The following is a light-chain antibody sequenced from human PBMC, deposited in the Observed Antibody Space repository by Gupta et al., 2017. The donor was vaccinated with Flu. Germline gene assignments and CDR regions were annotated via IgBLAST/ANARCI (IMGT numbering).Light chain of an antibody. J-gene: IGKJ1*01. CDR3: IQAIEFRT. Sequence: IVMTQTPLSLSVTPGQAASISCRSSQSLLHSNGMTYFFWYVQKSGQPPQVLIYDVSTRFAGVPDRFSGSGSGTDFTLHSSRVEPDDVGTYYSIQAIEFRTFGQGTKVEIK. CDR2: DVS. V-gene: IGKV2D-29*01. CDR1: QSLLHSNGMTY.